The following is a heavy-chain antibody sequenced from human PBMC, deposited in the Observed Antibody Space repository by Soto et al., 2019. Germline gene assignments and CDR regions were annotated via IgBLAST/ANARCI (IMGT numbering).Heavy chain of an antibody. V-gene: IGHV1-8*01. D-gene: IGHD3-3*01. CDR1: GYTFTSYD. CDR2: MNPNSGNT. CDR3: ARVFYRFPYDFWSGYRERCYYMDV. Sequence: ASVKVSCKASGYTFTSYDINWVRQATGQGLEWMGWMNPNSGNTSYAQKFQGRVTMTRNTSTSTAYMELSSLRSEDTAVYYCARVFYRFPYDFWSGYRERCYYMDVWGKGTTVTVSS. J-gene: IGHJ6*03.